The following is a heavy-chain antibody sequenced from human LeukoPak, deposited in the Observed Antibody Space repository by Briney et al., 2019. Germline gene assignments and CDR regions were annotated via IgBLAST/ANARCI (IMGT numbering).Heavy chain of an antibody. Sequence: GGSLRLSCVASGFTFSSYAMSWVRQAPGRGLEWVSAIRGDGATMFYADSVKGRITVSRDNSKNTLYLQFNSLRVDDTAVYYCARDQFRDYFRGADYWGQGTLVTVSS. V-gene: IGHV3-23*01. CDR3: ARDQFRDYFRGADY. J-gene: IGHJ4*02. CDR2: IRGDGATM. CDR1: GFTFSSYA. D-gene: IGHD3-16*01.